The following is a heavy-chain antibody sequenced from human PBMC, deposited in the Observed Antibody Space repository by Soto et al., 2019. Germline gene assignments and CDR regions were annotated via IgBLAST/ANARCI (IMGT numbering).Heavy chain of an antibody. CDR1: GFTFSSYS. V-gene: IGHV3-21*01. D-gene: IGHD3-3*01. J-gene: IGHJ4*02. CDR3: ARDSPYDFWSGYYSHFDY. CDR2: ISSSSSYI. Sequence: EVQLVESGGGLVKPGGSLRLSCAASGFTFSSYSMNWVRQAPGKGLEWVSSISSSSSYIYYADSVKGRFTISRDNAKNSLYRQMNSLRAEDTAVYYCARDSPYDFWSGYYSHFDYWGQGTLVTVSS.